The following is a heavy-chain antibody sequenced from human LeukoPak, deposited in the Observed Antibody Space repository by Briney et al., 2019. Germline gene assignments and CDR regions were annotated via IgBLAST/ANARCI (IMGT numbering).Heavy chain of an antibody. J-gene: IGHJ4*02. D-gene: IGHD3-22*01. Sequence: PSESLSLTCTVSGDSISNYFWSWIRQPPRKGLEWMAYVHYSGSTNYNPSLKSRVTISVDTSKNQFSLKLSSVTAADTAVYYCARENYYDSSGYSDYWGQGTLVTVSS. CDR3: ARENYYDSSGYSDY. CDR2: VHYSGST. CDR1: GDSISNYF. V-gene: IGHV4-59*12.